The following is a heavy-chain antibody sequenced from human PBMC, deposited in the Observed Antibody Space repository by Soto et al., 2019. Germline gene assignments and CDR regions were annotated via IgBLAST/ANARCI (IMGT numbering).Heavy chain of an antibody. Sequence: GSLRLSCTASGFTFGGYAMSGVRQAPGKGLEWVGFIRSKAYGGTTEYAASVKGRFTISRDDSKSIAYLQMNSLKTEDTAVYYCTRDSSPYYYDSSGYDYWGQGTLVTVSS. D-gene: IGHD3-22*01. CDR1: GFTFGGYA. J-gene: IGHJ4*02. CDR3: TRDSSPYYYDSSGYDY. CDR2: IRSKAYGGTT. V-gene: IGHV3-49*04.